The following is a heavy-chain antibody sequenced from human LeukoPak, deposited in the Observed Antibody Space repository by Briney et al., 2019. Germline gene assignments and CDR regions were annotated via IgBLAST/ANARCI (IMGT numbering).Heavy chain of an antibody. CDR1: GFSFGSYS. CDR3: AREMAL. D-gene: IGHD5-24*01. Sequence: GGSLRLSCEASGFSFGSYSMHWARQVPGKGLEWVAVIWYNGSNEDYADSVKGRFTISRDNSKNTLYLQMNSLRDEDTAVYHCAREMALWGQGALVTVSS. V-gene: IGHV3-33*01. J-gene: IGHJ4*02. CDR2: IWYNGSNE.